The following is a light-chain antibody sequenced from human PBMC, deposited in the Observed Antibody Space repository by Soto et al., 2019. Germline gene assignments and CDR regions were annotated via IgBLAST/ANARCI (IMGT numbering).Light chain of an antibody. J-gene: IGKJ1*01. CDR1: QSVTGRY. Sequence: EIVLTQSPGTLSLSPGERATLSCRATQSVTGRYLAWYQQKFGQAHRLLIFGASSRATGIPDRFSGSGSGTDFTLTINRLEPEDSAVYFCHQYGTSPRTFGQGTNVEIK. CDR2: GAS. CDR3: HQYGTSPRT. V-gene: IGKV3-20*01.